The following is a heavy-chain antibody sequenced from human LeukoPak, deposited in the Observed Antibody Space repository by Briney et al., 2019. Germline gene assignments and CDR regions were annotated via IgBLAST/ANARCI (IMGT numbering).Heavy chain of an antibody. D-gene: IGHD3-16*01. CDR3: ARETSQKGAHYMDV. CDR2: INHSGST. V-gene: IGHV4-34*01. CDR1: GGSFSGYY. J-gene: IGHJ6*03. Sequence: PSETLSLTCAVYGGSFSGYYWGWIRQPPGKGLEWIGEINHSGSTNYNPSLKSRVTISVDTSKNQVSLKLRSVTAADTAVYYCARETSQKGAHYMDVWGKGTTVTISS.